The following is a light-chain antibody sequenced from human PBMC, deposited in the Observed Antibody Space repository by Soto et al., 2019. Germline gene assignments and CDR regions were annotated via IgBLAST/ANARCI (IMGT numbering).Light chain of an antibody. CDR1: SSNIGAGYD. Sequence: QSVLTQPPSVSGAPGQRVTISCTGSSSNIGAGYDVHWYQQLPGTAPKLLIYGTSNRPSGVPDRFSGSKSGTSASLAITGLQAEDEADYYCQSYDSSLSGHWVFGGGTKVTVL. V-gene: IGLV1-40*01. CDR3: QSYDSSLSGHWV. CDR2: GTS. J-gene: IGLJ3*02.